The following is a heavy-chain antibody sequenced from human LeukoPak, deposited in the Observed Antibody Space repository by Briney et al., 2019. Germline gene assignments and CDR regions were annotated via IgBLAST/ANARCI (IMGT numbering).Heavy chain of an antibody. Sequence: ADTLSLTCTVSGGSVSNYYWSWIRHSPGKGLECIGYIYYTETSYNPSLKSRVTISADTSKNQFSLKLYSVTAADTAVYYCARAAVTRYFDLWGRGTLVTVSS. CDR2: IYYTET. CDR3: ARAAVTRYFDL. CDR1: GGSVSNYY. V-gene: IGHV4-59*02. D-gene: IGHD4-17*01. J-gene: IGHJ2*01.